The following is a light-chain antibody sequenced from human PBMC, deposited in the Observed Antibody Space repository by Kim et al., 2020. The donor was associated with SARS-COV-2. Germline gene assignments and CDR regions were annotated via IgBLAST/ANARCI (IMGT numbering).Light chain of an antibody. CDR2: RSD. V-gene: IGLV1-47*01. CDR3: AAWDDRLSGVV. J-gene: IGLJ2*01. Sequence: GQRVTISCSGSSSNIGSNYVYWYQKFPGTAPKLRIYRSDQRPSGVPDRFSGSKSGASASLAISGLRSEDEADYHCAAWDDRLSGVVFGGGTKVTVL. CDR1: SSNIGSNY.